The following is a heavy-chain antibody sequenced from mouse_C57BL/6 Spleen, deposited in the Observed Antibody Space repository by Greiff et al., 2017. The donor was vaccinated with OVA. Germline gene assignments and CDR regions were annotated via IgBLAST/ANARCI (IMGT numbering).Heavy chain of an antibody. D-gene: IGHD1-1*01. CDR1: GYTFTSYW. J-gene: IGHJ4*01. Sequence: QVQLQQPGAELVKPGASVKLSCKASGYTFTSYWMYWVKQRPGRGLEWIGRIDPNSGGTKYNEKFKSKATLTVDKPSSTAYMQLSSLTSGDSAGYYCARSGGYYYGSSYVGEYAMDYWGQGTSVTVSS. V-gene: IGHV1-72*01. CDR3: ARSGGYYYGSSYVGEYAMDY. CDR2: IDPNSGGT.